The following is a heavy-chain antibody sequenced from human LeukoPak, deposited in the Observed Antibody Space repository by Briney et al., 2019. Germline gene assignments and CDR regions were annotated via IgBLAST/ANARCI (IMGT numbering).Heavy chain of an antibody. V-gene: IGHV4-4*07. J-gene: IGHJ6*02. CDR2: IYTSGST. CDR1: GGSISSYY. CDR3: ARGGLVVVVAATQDLDYYGMDV. D-gene: IGHD2-15*01. Sequence: PSETLSLTCTVSGGSISSYYWSWIRQPAGKGLEWIGRIYTSGSTNHNPSLKSRVTMSVDTSKNQFSLKLSSVTAADTAVYYCARGGLVVVVAATQDLDYYGMDVWGQGTTVTVSS.